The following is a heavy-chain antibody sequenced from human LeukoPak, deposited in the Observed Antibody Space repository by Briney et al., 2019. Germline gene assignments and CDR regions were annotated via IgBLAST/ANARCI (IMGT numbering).Heavy chain of an antibody. Sequence: RASEPLFLTCTVSGFSISNGYYWGWIRQPPGKGLEWIAHIYHSGSTYYDVALQSRLTISVDRYKNQFPLRLSSVTAADTAVYYCARVPWTGDPNYFDSWGQGILVTVSS. D-gene: IGHD3/OR15-3a*01. CDR2: IYHSGST. CDR1: GFSISNGYY. V-gene: IGHV4-38-2*02. J-gene: IGHJ4*02. CDR3: ARVPWTGDPNYFDS.